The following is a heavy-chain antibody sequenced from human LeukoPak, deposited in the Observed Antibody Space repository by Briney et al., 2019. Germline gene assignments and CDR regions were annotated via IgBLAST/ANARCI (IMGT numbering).Heavy chain of an antibody. Sequence: PGGSLRLSCAASGFTFSSYGMHWVRQAPGKGLEWVAFIRYDGSNKYYADSVKGRFTISRDNSKNTLYLRMNRLRSDDTAVYYCARDPSPNANYYYDSSGYYANWFDPWGQGTLVTVSS. D-gene: IGHD3-22*01. CDR1: GFTFSSYG. CDR3: ARDPSPNANYYYDSSGYYANWFDP. J-gene: IGHJ5*02. CDR2: IRYDGSNK. V-gene: IGHV3-30*02.